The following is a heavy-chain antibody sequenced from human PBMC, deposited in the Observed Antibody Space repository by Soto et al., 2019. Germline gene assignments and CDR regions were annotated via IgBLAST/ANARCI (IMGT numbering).Heavy chain of an antibody. J-gene: IGHJ4*01. D-gene: IGHD3-3*01. V-gene: IGHV4-59*01. CDR1: GGSISSYY. CDR2: IYYSGST. CDR3: ARVLVFGVVYYFAY. Sequence: SETLSLTCSVSGGSISSYYWSWIRQPPGKGLEWIGYIYYSGSTNYNPSLKSRVTISVDTSKNQFSLKLSSVTAADTAVYYCARVLVFGVVYYFAYWGHGTLVTVSS.